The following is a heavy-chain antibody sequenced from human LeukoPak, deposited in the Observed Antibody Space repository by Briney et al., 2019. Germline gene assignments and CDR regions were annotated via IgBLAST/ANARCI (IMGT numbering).Heavy chain of an antibody. Sequence: GGSLRLSCAASGFTFSTYSMNWVRQAPGRGLEWVSSISSSSSYMFYADSAKGRFTISRDNAKNSLYLQVNSLRAEDTAVYYCVRVVPGTGSLDFWGQGALVTVSS. V-gene: IGHV3-21*01. J-gene: IGHJ4*02. D-gene: IGHD1-1*01. CDR3: VRVVPGTGSLDF. CDR1: GFTFSTYS. CDR2: ISSSSSYM.